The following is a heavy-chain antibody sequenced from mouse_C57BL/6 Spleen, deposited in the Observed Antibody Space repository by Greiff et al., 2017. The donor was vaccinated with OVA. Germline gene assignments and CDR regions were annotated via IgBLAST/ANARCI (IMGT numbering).Heavy chain of an antibody. CDR1: GYTFTSYW. CDR2: INPSNGGT. Sequence: QVQLQQSGTELVKPGASVKLSCKASGYTFTSYWMHWVKQRPGQGLEWIGNINPSNGGTNYNEKFKSKATLTVDKSSSTAYMQLSSLTSEDSAVYYCARERDDGYYLYAMDYWGQGTSVTVSS. J-gene: IGHJ4*01. V-gene: IGHV1-53*01. D-gene: IGHD2-3*01. CDR3: ARERDDGYYLYAMDY.